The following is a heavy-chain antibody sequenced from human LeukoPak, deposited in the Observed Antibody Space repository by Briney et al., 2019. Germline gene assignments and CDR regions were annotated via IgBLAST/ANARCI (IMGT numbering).Heavy chain of an antibody. CDR3: ARASSYLNWDDAFDI. D-gene: IGHD1-26*01. Sequence: GGSLRLSCAASGFTFDDYGMSWVRQALGKGLEWVSGINWNGGSTGYADSVKGRFTISRDNAKNSLYLQMNRLRAEDTALYYCARASSYLNWDDAFDIWGQGTMVTVSS. V-gene: IGHV3-20*04. CDR2: INWNGGST. CDR1: GFTFDDYG. J-gene: IGHJ3*02.